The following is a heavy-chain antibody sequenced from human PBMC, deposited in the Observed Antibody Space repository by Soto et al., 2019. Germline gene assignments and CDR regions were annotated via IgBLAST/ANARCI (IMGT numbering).Heavy chain of an antibody. CDR2: THHSGSS. J-gene: IGHJ6*02. D-gene: IGHD3-16*01. Sequence: QVQLHESGPGLVKPSETLSLTCAVSGGSITHNNWWSWVRQPPGKGMEWIGETHHSGSSNYNPSLMSRVTISADKSKTQLALTLNSVTAAATAVYYCARQDRYAKDVWGQGTTVTVSS. V-gene: IGHV4-4*02. CDR1: GGSITHNNW. CDR3: ARQDRYAKDV.